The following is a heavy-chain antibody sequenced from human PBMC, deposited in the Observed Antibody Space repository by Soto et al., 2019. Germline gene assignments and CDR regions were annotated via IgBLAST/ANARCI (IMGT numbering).Heavy chain of an antibody. D-gene: IGHD1-7*01. J-gene: IGHJ4*02. CDR1: GGSISSSSNY. CDR2: GYYSVSA. Sequence: ETLSLTCTVSGGSISSSSNYWVWIRQPPGKGLEWIGTGYYSVSAYYNPPLKSRVTISVDTSKNQFSLNLSSVTAADTAVYYCASHITGTEGWPFAYWVQGTLVTSPQ. CDR3: ASHITGTEGWPFAY. V-gene: IGHV4-39*01.